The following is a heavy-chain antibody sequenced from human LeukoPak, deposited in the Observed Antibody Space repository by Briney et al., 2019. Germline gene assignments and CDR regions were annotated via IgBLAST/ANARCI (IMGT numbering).Heavy chain of an antibody. V-gene: IGHV3-33*01. CDR1: GFTFSSYG. CDR2: IWYDGSNK. Sequence: GGSLRLSCAASGFTFSSYGMHWVRQAPGKGLEWVAVIWYDGSNKYYADSVKGRFTISRDNAKNTLYLQMNTLRVEDTAVYYCTRDLMDYDVSTGLHHYYMDVWGQGTTVTVSS. D-gene: IGHD3-9*01. J-gene: IGHJ6*02. CDR3: TRDLMDYDVSTGLHHYYMDV.